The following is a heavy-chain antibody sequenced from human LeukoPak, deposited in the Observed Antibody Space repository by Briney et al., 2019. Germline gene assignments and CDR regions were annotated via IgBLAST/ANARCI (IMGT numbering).Heavy chain of an antibody. Sequence: SETLSLTCTVSGGSISSSSYYWGWIRQPPGKGLEWIGSIYYSGSTYDNPSLKSQFTISVDTSKNQSSLKLSSVTAADTAVYYCARYDVWGSYRAFDYWGQGTLVTVSS. CDR2: IYYSGST. J-gene: IGHJ4*02. V-gene: IGHV4-39*07. D-gene: IGHD3-16*02. CDR1: GGSISSSSYY. CDR3: ARYDVWGSYRAFDY.